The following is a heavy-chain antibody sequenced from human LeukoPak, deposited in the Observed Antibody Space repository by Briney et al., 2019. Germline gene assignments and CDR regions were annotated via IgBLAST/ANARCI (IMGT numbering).Heavy chain of an antibody. CDR3: ARTGDYSRSTGGWFDP. Sequence: SETLSLTCTVSGGSISSYYWSWIRQPLGKGLEWIGYIYYSGSTNYNPSLKSRVTISVDTSKNQFSLRLTSVTTADTAVYFCARTGDYSRSTGGWFDPWGQGTLVTVSS. CDR1: GGSISSYY. D-gene: IGHD4-11*01. V-gene: IGHV4-59*01. CDR2: IYYSGST. J-gene: IGHJ5*02.